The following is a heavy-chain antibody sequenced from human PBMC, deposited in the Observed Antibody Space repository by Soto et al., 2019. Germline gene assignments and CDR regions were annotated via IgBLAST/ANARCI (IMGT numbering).Heavy chain of an antibody. D-gene: IGHD5-18*01. Sequence: PEGSLRFSCAAFPLTNRGKKYVAWLRQAPGNGLEWVSALYDVDGSFYADSVKGRFTTSSDSSKPTVYLQMNELRPDDTAVSYCATRHEQQHAYGGWDQRTTGTV. V-gene: IGHV3-53*01. CDR1: PLTNRGKKY. CDR2: LYDVDGS. CDR3: ATRHEQQHAYGG. J-gene: IGHJ3*01.